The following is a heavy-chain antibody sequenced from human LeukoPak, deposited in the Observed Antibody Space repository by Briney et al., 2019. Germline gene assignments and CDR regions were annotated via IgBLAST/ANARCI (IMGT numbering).Heavy chain of an antibody. CDR2: INPNSGAT. V-gene: IGHV1-2*02. D-gene: IGHD3-10*01. Sequence: ASVKVSCKASGYTFTGYYISWVRQAPGQGLEWMGWINPNSGATKFAQKFQGRVTMTRGTSISTAFMELSRLGSDDTAVYYCARGGEGAGQLLYPWGQGTLVTVSS. CDR1: GYTFTGYY. J-gene: IGHJ5*02. CDR3: ARGGEGAGQLLYP.